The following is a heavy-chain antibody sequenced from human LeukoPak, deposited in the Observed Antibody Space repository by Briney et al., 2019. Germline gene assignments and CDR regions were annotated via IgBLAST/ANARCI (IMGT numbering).Heavy chain of an antibody. CDR3: AKNLREYYYDSSSYYYFDY. J-gene: IGHJ4*02. CDR1: GFTFSSYA. CDR2: ISYDGSNK. V-gene: IGHV3-30-3*01. D-gene: IGHD3-22*01. Sequence: PGGSLRLSCAASGFTFSSYAMHWVRQAPGKGLEWVAVISYDGSNKNYADSVKGRFTISRDNSKNTLYLQMNTLRAEDTAVYYCAKNLREYYYDSSSYYYFDYWGQGTLVTVSS.